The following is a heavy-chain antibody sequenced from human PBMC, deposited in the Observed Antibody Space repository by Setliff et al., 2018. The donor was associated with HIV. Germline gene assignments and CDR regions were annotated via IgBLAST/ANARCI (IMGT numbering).Heavy chain of an antibody. CDR3: ARVDYYDSSGYWHFDY. CDR2: IDAGNGNT. V-gene: IGHV1-3*01. J-gene: IGHJ4*02. Sequence: ASVKVSCKASGYGLIAYAMNWVRQAPGQRLECMGWIDAGNGNTKYSQKFQGRVTITRDTSASTAYLELSSLRSEDTAVYYCARVDYYDSSGYWHFDYWGQGTLVTVSS. CDR1: GYGLIAYA. D-gene: IGHD3-22*01.